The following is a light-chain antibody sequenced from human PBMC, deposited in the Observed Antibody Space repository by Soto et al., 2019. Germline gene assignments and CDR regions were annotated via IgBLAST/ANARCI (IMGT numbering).Light chain of an antibody. CDR3: GSWDSSLSASV. CDR2: DDN. Sequence: QSVLTQPPSVSAAPGQKVTISCSGSSSNIGGNSVSWHQQLPGTAPKLLIYDDNKRPSGIPDRFSGSKSGTSATLGITGFQTGDEADYYCGSWDSSLSASVFGTGTKVTVL. V-gene: IGLV1-51*01. J-gene: IGLJ1*01. CDR1: SSNIGGNS.